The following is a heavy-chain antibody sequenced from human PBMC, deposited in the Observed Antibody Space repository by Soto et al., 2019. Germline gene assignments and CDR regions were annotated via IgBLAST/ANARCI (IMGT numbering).Heavy chain of an antibody. CDR3: ARAINPLWFGDPPPPHLGMDV. D-gene: IGHD3-10*01. CDR2: IWSDGINK. J-gene: IGHJ6*02. V-gene: IGHV3-33*01. CDR1: GFTFSSYG. Sequence: GGSLRLSCATSGFTFSSYGMFWVRQAPGKGLEWVAVIWSDGINKYYADSVKGRFTISRDNSKNTLYLQMNSLRAEDTAVYYCARAINPLWFGDPPPPHLGMDVWGQGTTVTVSS.